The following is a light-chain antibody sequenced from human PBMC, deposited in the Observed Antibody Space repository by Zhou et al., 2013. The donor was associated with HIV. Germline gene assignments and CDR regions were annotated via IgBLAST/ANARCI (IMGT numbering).Light chain of an antibody. CDR2: NAY. CDR3: QKYNSAPRT. J-gene: IGKJ1*01. V-gene: IGKV1-27*01. CDR1: QGIGYS. Sequence: DIQMTQSPSSLSVSVGDRVTITCRASQGIGYSLAWYQQKPGKVPKLLIYNAYTLLSGVPSRFSGMGSGTDFTLTISSLQPEDVATYYCQKYNSAPRTFGQGTKVAIK.